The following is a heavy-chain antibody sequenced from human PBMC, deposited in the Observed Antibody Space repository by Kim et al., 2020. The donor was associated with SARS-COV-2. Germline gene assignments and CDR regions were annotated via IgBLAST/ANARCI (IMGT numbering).Heavy chain of an antibody. Sequence: GRFTISRDNSKNTLYLQMNSLRAEDTAVYYCAKEAPDYYGSGVYGGYFQHWGQGTLVTVSS. V-gene: IGHV3-30*02. CDR3: AKEAPDYYGSGVYGGYFQH. D-gene: IGHD3-10*01. J-gene: IGHJ1*01.